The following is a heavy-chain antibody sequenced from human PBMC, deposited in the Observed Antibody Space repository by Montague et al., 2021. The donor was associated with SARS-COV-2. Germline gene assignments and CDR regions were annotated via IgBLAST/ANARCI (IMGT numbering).Heavy chain of an antibody. Sequence: SETLSLTCTAPGGSISSTSYYWGWVRQPPGKGLVWIGSIYHSGSAYYNPSLKSRVTISIDTSKNQFSLKLISVPAADTALYYCARVPDIGTYWSGDYWGQGRLVTVSS. CDR3: ARVPDIGTYWSGDY. CDR1: GGSISSTSYY. J-gene: IGHJ4*02. CDR2: IYHSGSA. D-gene: IGHD1-26*01. V-gene: IGHV4-39*07.